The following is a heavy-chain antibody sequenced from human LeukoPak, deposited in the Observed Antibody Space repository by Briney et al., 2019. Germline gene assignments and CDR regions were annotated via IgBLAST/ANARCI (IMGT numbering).Heavy chain of an antibody. CDR3: ALTTVTTYGDYFDY. D-gene: IGHD4-11*01. CDR2: INPNSGGT. Sequence: ASVKVSCKASGYTFTGYYMHWVRQAPGQGLEWMGWINPNSGGTNYAQKFQGRVTMTRDTSISTAYMELSRLRSDDTAVYYCALTTVTTYGDYFDYWGQGTLVTVSS. CDR1: GYTFTGYY. V-gene: IGHV1-2*02. J-gene: IGHJ4*02.